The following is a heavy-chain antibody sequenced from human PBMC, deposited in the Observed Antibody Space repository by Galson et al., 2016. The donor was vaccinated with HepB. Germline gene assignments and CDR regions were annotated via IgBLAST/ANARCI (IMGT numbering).Heavy chain of an antibody. CDR2: ISYDGSNK. D-gene: IGHD2-2*01. CDR1: GFTFSSYG. V-gene: IGHV3-30*18. CDR3: AKECGMDGSSASCHDHMHF. J-gene: IGHJ4*02. Sequence: SLRLSCAASGFTFSSYGMHWVRQAPGKGLEWVAFISYDGSNKTYADSVQGRFTISRDNSKKMLHLQMNSLRVEDSAVYYCAKECGMDGSSASCHDHMHFWGQGTLVTVSS.